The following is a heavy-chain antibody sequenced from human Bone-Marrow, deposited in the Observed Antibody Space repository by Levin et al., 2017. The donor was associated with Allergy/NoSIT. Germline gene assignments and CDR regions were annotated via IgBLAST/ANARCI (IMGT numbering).Heavy chain of an antibody. J-gene: IGHJ5*02. CDR1: GGAFSGYY. V-gene: IGHV4-34*12. CDR3: ARVGLTGTAGS. CDR2: IIHSGST. D-gene: IGHD1-20*01. Sequence: PSETLSLTCAVSGGAFSGYYWSWIRQTPGEGLEWIGAIIHSGSTDYNPSLKGRVTISVDTSKNQISLNLRSVTAADTAVYYCARVGLTGTAGSWGQGTLVTVSS.